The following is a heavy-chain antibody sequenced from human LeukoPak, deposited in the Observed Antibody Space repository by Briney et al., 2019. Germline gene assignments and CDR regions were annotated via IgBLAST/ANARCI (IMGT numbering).Heavy chain of an antibody. D-gene: IGHD1-26*01. CDR1: GYTFTAFG. J-gene: IGHJ4*02. Sequence: ASVKVSCKASGYTFTAFGVSWVRQAPGQGLEWMGWINPYNDNTDYAQKFQGRVSMTTDTATSTVYMELRSLISDDTAVYYCARGAWSGSYYHNWGQGTLVTVSS. CDR2: INPYNDNT. CDR3: ARGAWSGSYYHN. V-gene: IGHV1-18*01.